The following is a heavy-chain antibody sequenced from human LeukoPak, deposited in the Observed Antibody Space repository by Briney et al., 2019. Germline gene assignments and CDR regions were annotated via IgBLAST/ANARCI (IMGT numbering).Heavy chain of an antibody. D-gene: IGHD3-10*01. CDR3: AKDGTLPYYGSGSYPDY. V-gene: IGHV3-30*18. CDR1: GFTFSSYG. J-gene: IGHJ4*02. CDR2: ISYDGSNK. Sequence: GGSLRLSCAASGFTFSSYGMHWVRQAPGKGLEWVAVISYDGSNKYYADSVKGRFTISRDNSKNTLYLQMNSLRAEDTAVYYCAKDGTLPYYGSGSYPDYWGQGTLVTVSS.